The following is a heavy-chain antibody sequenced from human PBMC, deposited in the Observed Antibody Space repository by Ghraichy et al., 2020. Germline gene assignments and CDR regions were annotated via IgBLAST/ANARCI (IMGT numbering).Heavy chain of an antibody. Sequence: GGSLRLSCAASGFTFSNYWMHWVRQAPGKGLVWVSRINGGGTSTNYADSVKGRFTISRDNAKNTLYLQMNSLRAEDTAVYYCAKVTGYNWFHYWGQGTLGIVSS. J-gene: IGHJ4*02. CDR3: AKVTGYNWFHY. CDR2: INGGGTST. CDR1: GFTFSNYW. D-gene: IGHD5-24*01. V-gene: IGHV3-74*01.